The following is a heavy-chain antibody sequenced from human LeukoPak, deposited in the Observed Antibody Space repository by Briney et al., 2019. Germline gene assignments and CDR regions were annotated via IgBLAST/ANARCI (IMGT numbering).Heavy chain of an antibody. J-gene: IGHJ4*02. CDR3: ARRNFDWSYFDY. CDR1: GYSFNIYW. Sequence: GESLKISCKDSGYSFNIYWIGWVRQKPGKGLEWMGIIYPGDSDIRYSPSFQGQVTISADKSISTAYLQWSSLKASDTAIYYCARRNFDWSYFDYWGQGTLVTVSS. CDR2: IYPGDSDI. D-gene: IGHD3-9*01. V-gene: IGHV5-51*01.